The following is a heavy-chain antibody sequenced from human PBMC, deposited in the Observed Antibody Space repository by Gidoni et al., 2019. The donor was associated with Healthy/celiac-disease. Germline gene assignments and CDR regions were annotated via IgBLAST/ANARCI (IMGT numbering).Heavy chain of an antibody. V-gene: IGHV5-51*01. D-gene: IGHD6-19*01. CDR2: IYPGDSDT. Sequence: VQLVQSGAEVNTPGESLQISCNVSGYSFPRYWIGCVRQMPGQGLEWMGIIYPGDSDTRYSPSCQGQVTVSAEKSISTAYLQWSRLKASDTAMYYCARRGVRVAGTDYFDYWGQGTLVTVSS. J-gene: IGHJ4*02. CDR1: GYSFPRYW. CDR3: ARRGVRVAGTDYFDY.